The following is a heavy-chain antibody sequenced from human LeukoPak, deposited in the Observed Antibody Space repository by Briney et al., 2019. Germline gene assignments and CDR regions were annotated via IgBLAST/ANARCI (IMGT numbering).Heavy chain of an antibody. Sequence: GGSLRLSCAASGFTFSSYAMSWVRQAPGRGLEWVSAISGSGGSTYYADSVKGRFTISRDNSKNTLYLQMNSLRAEDTAVYYCAKEFGTMVRGVIDHFDYWGQGTLVTVSS. V-gene: IGHV3-23*01. J-gene: IGHJ4*02. CDR1: GFTFSSYA. D-gene: IGHD3-10*01. CDR3: AKEFGTMVRGVIDHFDY. CDR2: ISGSGGST.